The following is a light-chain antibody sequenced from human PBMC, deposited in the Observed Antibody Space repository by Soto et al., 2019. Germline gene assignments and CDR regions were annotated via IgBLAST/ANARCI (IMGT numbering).Light chain of an antibody. CDR2: GAS. Sequence: EIVLTQSPGTLSLSPGERATLSCRASQSVYSSYLAWHQQKPGQAPRLLIYGASNRATDIPDRFSGSGSGTDFTLTISRLEPEDFAVYYCQQYDSSPRGFGQGTRVEIK. J-gene: IGKJ1*01. V-gene: IGKV3-20*01. CDR3: QQYDSSPRG. CDR1: QSVYSSY.